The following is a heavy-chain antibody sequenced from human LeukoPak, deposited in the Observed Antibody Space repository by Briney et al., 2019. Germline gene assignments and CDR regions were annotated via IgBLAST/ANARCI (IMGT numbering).Heavy chain of an antibody. D-gene: IGHD6-19*01. V-gene: IGHV3-48*03. CDR1: GFTFGSYE. Sequence: SGGSLRLSCAASGFTFGSYEMNWVRQAPGKGLEWVSYIGTIISTTYYADSVKGRLTVSRDDAKSSLYLQMSSLRAEDTAVYYCARNVYDLRGQWLVPGFDYWGQGTLVTVSS. CDR2: IGTIISTT. J-gene: IGHJ4*02. CDR3: ARNVYDLRGQWLVPGFDY.